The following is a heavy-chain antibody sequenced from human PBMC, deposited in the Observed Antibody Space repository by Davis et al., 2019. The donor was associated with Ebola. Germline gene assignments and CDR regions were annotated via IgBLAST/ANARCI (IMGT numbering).Heavy chain of an antibody. CDR2: IYYSGST. Sequence: MPGGSLRLSCTVSGGSISSSSYYWSWIRQPPGKGLEWIGYIYYSGSTNYNPSLKSRVTISVDTSKNQFSLKLSSVTAADTAVYYCARLVLHAFDIWGQGTMVTVSS. D-gene: IGHD3-10*01. V-gene: IGHV4-61*01. CDR3: ARLVLHAFDI. J-gene: IGHJ3*02. CDR1: GGSISSSSYY.